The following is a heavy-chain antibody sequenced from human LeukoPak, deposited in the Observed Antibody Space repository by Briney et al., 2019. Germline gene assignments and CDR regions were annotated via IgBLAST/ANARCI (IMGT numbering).Heavy chain of an antibody. CDR2: INPNGGGT. Sequence: ASVKVSCKASGYTFTGYYMHWVRQAPGQGLEWMGWINPNGGGTNYAQKFQGRVTMTRDTSISTAYMELSRLRSDDTAVYYCARDPLRSMVRNIDYWGQGTLVTVSS. CDR3: ARDPLRSMVRNIDY. J-gene: IGHJ4*02. D-gene: IGHD3-10*01. V-gene: IGHV1-2*02. CDR1: GYTFTGYY.